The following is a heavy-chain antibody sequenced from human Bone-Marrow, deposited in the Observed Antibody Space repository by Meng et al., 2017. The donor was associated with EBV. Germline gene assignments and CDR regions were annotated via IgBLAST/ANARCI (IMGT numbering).Heavy chain of an antibody. CDR3: ARVALAVAGYFDY. J-gene: IGHJ4*02. CDR2: IYYSGST. CDR1: GGSLSSSSYY. Sequence: LQLPEAGPGVVKPSETLSLTCTVSGGSLSSSSYYWGWIRQPPGKGLEWIGSIYYSGSTNYNPSLKSRVTISVDTSKNQFSLKLSSVTAADTAVYYCARVALAVAGYFDYWGQGTLVTVSS. V-gene: IGHV4-39*07. D-gene: IGHD6-19*01.